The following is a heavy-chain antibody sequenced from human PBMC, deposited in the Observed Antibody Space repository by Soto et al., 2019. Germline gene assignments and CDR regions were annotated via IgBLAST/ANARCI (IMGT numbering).Heavy chain of an antibody. J-gene: IGHJ6*02. D-gene: IGHD3-10*01. Sequence: QVQLQESGPGLVKPSETLSLTCTVSGGSITNYYCSWFRQPPGKGLEWIGYINYDGYSAYNLSLKRLATLSMDASKTQFSLMLESVTATDTAVYYWARHGFGPLHGLVDVWGPGTTVIVSS. CDR1: GGSITNYY. V-gene: IGHV4-59*08. CDR3: ARHGFGPLHGLVDV. CDR2: INYDGYS.